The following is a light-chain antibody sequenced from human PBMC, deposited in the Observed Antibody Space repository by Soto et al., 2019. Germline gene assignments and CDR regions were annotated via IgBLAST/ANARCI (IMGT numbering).Light chain of an antibody. CDR1: QSVSSSY. V-gene: IGKV3-20*01. CDR2: GAS. CDR3: QQYGSSPPNT. Sequence: EIVLTQSPGTLSLSPGERATLSCRASQSVSSSYLAWYQQKPGQAPRLLIYGASSRATGTPDRFSGSGSGTDFTLTISRLEPEDFAVYYCQQYGSSPPNTFGQGTLLEVK. J-gene: IGKJ5*01.